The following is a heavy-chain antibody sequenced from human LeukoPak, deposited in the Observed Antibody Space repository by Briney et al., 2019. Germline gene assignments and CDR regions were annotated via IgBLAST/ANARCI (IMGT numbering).Heavy chain of an antibody. J-gene: IGHJ4*02. CDR3: ARERGYSSGWYDY. V-gene: IGHV3-66*01. CDR1: GFTVSSNY. Sequence: PGGSLRLSCAASGFTVSSNYMSWVRQAPGKGLEWVSVIYSGGSTYYADSVKGRFTISRDNSKNTLYLQMNSLRAEDTAVYYCARERGYSSGWYDYWGQGTLVTVSS. CDR2: IYSGGST. D-gene: IGHD6-19*01.